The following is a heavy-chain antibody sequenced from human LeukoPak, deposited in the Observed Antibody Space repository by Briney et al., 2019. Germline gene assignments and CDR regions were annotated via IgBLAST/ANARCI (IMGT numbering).Heavy chain of an antibody. Sequence: QPGGSLRLSCAASGFTFSTYGMHWVRQAPGKGLEWVAVISYDGSNKYYADSVKGRFTISRDNSKNTLYLQMNSLRAEDTAVYYCAKGGLLWFGESIGTTHNGFDYWGQGTLVTVSS. V-gene: IGHV3-30*18. D-gene: IGHD3-10*01. CDR2: ISYDGSNK. CDR1: GFTFSTYG. CDR3: AKGGLLWFGESIGTTHNGFDY. J-gene: IGHJ4*02.